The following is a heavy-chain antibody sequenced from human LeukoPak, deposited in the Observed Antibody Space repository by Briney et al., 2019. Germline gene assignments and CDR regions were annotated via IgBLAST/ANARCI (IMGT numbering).Heavy chain of an antibody. V-gene: IGHV4-34*01. CDR3: AREALYCTNGVCYTSVYYYYYMDV. J-gene: IGHJ6*03. CDR1: GGSFSGYY. CDR2: INHSGST. D-gene: IGHD2-8*01. Sequence: SETLSLTCAVYGGSFSGYYWSWIRQPPGKGLEWIGEINHSGSTNYNPSLKSRVTISVDTSKNRFSLKLSSVTAADTAVYYCAREALYCTNGVCYTSVYYYYYMDVWGKGTTVTVSS.